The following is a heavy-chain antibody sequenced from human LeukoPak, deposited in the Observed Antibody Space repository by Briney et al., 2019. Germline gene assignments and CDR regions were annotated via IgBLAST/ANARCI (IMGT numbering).Heavy chain of an antibody. J-gene: IGHJ4*02. CDR2: IYYSGST. D-gene: IGHD6-6*01. V-gene: IGHV4-59*01. CDR3: ARVVGRSSSPPDY. Sequence: SETLSLTCAVYGGSFSGYYWSWIRQPPGKGLEWIGYIYYSGSTNYNPSLKSRVTISVDTSKNQFSLKLSSVTAADTAVYYCARVVGRSSSPPDYWGQGTLVTVSS. CDR1: GGSFSGYY.